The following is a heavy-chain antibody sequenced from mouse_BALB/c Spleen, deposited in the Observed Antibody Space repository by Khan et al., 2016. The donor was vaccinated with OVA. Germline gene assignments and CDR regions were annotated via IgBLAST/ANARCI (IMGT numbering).Heavy chain of an antibody. CDR1: GFTFSSFG. CDR3: ARSGGNFHWYFDV. D-gene: IGHD2-1*01. J-gene: IGHJ1*01. CDR2: MRSGSSTI. V-gene: IGHV5-17*02. Sequence: EVQRVESGGGLVQPGGSRKLSCAASGFTFSSFGMHWVRQAPKKGLEWVAYMRSGSSTIYYVDTVKGRFTISRDNPKNTLFLQMTSLRSEITAMYYCARSGGNFHWYFDVWGAGTSVTVSS.